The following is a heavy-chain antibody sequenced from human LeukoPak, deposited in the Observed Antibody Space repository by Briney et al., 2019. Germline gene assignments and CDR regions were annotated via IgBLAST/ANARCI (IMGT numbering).Heavy chain of an antibody. D-gene: IGHD6-13*01. CDR2: ISYDGSNK. V-gene: IGHV3-30*04. CDR3: AKGRIAAADEPFDY. CDR1: GFTFSSYA. J-gene: IGHJ4*02. Sequence: PGGSLRLSCAASGFTFSSYAMRWVRQAPGKGLEWVAVISYDGSNKYYADSVKGRFTISRDNSKNTLYLQMNSLRAEDTAVYYCAKGRIAAADEPFDYWGQGTLVTVSS.